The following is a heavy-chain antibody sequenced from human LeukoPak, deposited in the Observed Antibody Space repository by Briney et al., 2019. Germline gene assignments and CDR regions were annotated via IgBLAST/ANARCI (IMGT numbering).Heavy chain of an antibody. CDR3: TTEPGNLWFGEFDFDY. CDR2: IKSKTDGGTT. J-gene: IGHJ4*02. D-gene: IGHD3-10*01. Sequence: GGSLRLSCAASGFTFSNAWMSWVRQAPGKGLEWGGRIKSKTDGGTTDYAAPVKGRFTISRDDSKNTLYLHMNSLKTEDTAVYYCTTEPGNLWFGEFDFDYWGQGTLVTVSS. V-gene: IGHV3-15*01. CDR1: GFTFSNAW.